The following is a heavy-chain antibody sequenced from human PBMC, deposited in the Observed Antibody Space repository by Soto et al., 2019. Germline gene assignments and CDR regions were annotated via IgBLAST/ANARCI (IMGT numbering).Heavy chain of an antibody. CDR3: ARGGNIVVVVAATLFDY. CDR1: GGSFSGYY. Sequence: SETLSLTCAVYGGSFSGYYWSWIRQPPGKGLEWIGEINHSGSTNYNPSLKSRVTISVDTSKNQFSLKLSSVTAADTAVYYCARGGNIVVVVAATLFDYWGQGTLVTVSS. CDR2: INHSGST. D-gene: IGHD2-15*01. J-gene: IGHJ4*02. V-gene: IGHV4-34*01.